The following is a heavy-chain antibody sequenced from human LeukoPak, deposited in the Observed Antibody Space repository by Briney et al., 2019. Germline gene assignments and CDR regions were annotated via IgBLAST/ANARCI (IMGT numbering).Heavy chain of an antibody. CDR3: ARAPTYYDRNPHYFDY. J-gene: IGHJ4*02. V-gene: IGHV4-59*12. D-gene: IGHD3-22*01. CDR2: IYYSGST. CDR1: DGSISSYY. Sequence: PSETLSLTCTVSDGSISSYYWSWIRQPPGKGLEWIGYIYYSGSTNYNPSLKSRVTMSVDTSKNQFSLKLSSVTAADTAVYYCARAPTYYDRNPHYFDYWGQGTLVTVSS.